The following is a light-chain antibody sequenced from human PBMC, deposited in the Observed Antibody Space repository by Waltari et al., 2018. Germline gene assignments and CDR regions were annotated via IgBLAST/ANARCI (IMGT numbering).Light chain of an antibody. CDR1: QSLLHSNGYNY. Sequence: DIVMTQSPLSLPVTPGESASISCRSSQSLLHSNGYNYLDWYLQKPGQSPHLLIYLGSNQASGVPDRFSGSASGTDFTLKISSVEAEDVGVYYCMQVLQTPYTFGQGTKLEI. J-gene: IGKJ2*01. CDR3: MQVLQTPYT. V-gene: IGKV2-28*01. CDR2: LGS.